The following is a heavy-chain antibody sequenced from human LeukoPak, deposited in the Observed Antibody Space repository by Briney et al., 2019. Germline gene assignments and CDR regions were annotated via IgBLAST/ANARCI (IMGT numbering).Heavy chain of an antibody. CDR1: GYTLAELS. CDR3: ATGTLQYLEWLFDAYDI. CDR2: FDPDDEKT. J-gene: IGHJ3*02. D-gene: IGHD3-3*01. V-gene: IGHV1-24*01. Sequence: ASVKVSCTVSGYTLAELSIQWVRQAPGQGLEWMGGFDPDDEKTIYAQRFGDRVTMSEDTSTDTAYMELSSLTSEDTAVYYCATGTLQYLEWLFDAYDIWGQGTMVTVSS.